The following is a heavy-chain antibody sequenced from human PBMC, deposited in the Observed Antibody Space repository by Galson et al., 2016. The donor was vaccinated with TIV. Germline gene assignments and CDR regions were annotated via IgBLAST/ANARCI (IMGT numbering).Heavy chain of an antibody. Sequence: PALVKPTQTLTLTCSFSGFSLSTSGMCVSWIRQPPGKALEWLARIDWDDDIYYSPFMKTRLTISKDTSKNHVDLTMTNLDTVNTATYYCARTSYYYDSSGYYEGILDLDYWGQGSRVTVSS. CDR3: ARTSYYYDSSGYYEGILDLDY. V-gene: IGHV2-70*11. CDR2: IDWDDDI. CDR1: GFSLSTSGMC. J-gene: IGHJ4*02. D-gene: IGHD3-22*01.